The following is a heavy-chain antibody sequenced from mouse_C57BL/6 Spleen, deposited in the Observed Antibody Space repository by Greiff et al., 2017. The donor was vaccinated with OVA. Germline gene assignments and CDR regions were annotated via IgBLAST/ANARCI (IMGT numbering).Heavy chain of an antibody. Sequence: QVQLKQSGAELVKPGASVKLSCKASGYTFTEYSIHWVKQRSGQGLEWIGWFYPGSGSIKYNEKFKDKATLTADKSSSTVYMELSRMTSDDSAVYYCARHEDRKSYGGYALDYWGQGTSVTVSS. CDR3: ARHEDRKSYGGYALDY. D-gene: IGHD1-1*02. V-gene: IGHV1-62-2*01. J-gene: IGHJ4*01. CDR1: GYTFTEYS. CDR2: FYPGSGSI.